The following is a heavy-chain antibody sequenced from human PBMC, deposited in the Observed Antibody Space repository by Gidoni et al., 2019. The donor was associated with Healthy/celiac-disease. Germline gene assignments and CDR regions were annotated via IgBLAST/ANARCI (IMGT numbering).Heavy chain of an antibody. Sequence: QVQLVQSGAEVKKPGASVKVSCKASGYTFTGYYMHWVRQAPGQGLEWMGWINPNSGGTNYAPKFQGRVTMTRDTSLRPAYMELSRLRSDDTAVYYCAGGRLRDYDFFTGYSRGAFYILGQGTIVNLSS. CDR2: INPNSGGT. CDR3: AGGRLRDYDFFTGYSRGAFYI. CDR1: GYTFTGYY. J-gene: IGHJ3*02. V-gene: IGHV1-2*02. D-gene: IGHD3-9*01.